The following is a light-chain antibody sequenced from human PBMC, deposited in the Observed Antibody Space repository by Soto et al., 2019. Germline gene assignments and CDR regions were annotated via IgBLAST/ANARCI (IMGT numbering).Light chain of an antibody. V-gene: IGLV1-40*01. CDR2: GNS. CDR1: SSNIGAGYD. Sequence: QSVLTQPPSVSGAPGQMVTISCTGSSSNIGAGYDVHWYQHLPGTAPKLLIYGNSNRPSGVPDRFSGSKSGPSASLAITGLQAEDEADYYCQSYDSSLSVLYVFGTGTKVTVL. CDR3: QSYDSSLSVLYV. J-gene: IGLJ1*01.